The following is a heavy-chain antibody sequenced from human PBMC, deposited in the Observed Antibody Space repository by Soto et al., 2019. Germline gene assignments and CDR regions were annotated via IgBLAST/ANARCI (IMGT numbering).Heavy chain of an antibody. J-gene: IGHJ5*02. V-gene: IGHV1-18*01. D-gene: IGHD3-16*01. CDR1: GYTFTSYG. CDR3: ARDGRDLHLGDHNWFDP. Sequence: QVQLVQSGAEVKKPGASVKVSCKASGYTFTSYGISWVRQAPGQGLEWMGWISAYNGNTNYAQKIQGRVTMTADTSTRTAYMELRSLRSDDTAVYYCARDGRDLHLGDHNWFDPWGQGTLVTVSS. CDR2: ISAYNGNT.